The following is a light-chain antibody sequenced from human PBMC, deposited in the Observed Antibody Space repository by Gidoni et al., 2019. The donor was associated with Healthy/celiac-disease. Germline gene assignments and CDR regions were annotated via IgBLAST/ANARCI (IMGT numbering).Light chain of an antibody. CDR2: DAS. Sequence: EIVLTQSPATLSLSPGERATLSCRASQSVSSYLAWYQQKPGQAPRLLIYDASNRATGTPARFSGSGSGTDFTLTISSLEPEDFAVYYCQQRSNWRYTFXQXTKLEIK. CDR1: QSVSSY. V-gene: IGKV3-11*01. CDR3: QQRSNWRYT. J-gene: IGKJ2*01.